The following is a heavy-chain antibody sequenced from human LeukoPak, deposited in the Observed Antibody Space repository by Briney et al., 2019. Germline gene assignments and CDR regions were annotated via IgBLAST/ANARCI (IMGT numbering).Heavy chain of an antibody. V-gene: IGHV4-34*01. J-gene: IGHJ5*02. D-gene: IGHD3-10*01. CDR3: ARDSGTTGEVKFDP. CDR2: INHSGST. CDR1: GGSFSGYY. Sequence: SETLSLTCAVYGGSFSGYYWSWIRQPPGKGLEWVGEINHSGSTNYNPSLKSRITISIDTSKNQFSLKLSSVTAADTAVYYCARDSGTTGEVKFDPWGQGTLVTVSS.